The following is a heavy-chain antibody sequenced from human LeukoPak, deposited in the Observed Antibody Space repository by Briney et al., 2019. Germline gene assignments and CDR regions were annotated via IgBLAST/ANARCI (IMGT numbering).Heavy chain of an antibody. CDR1: GYTFTSYD. CDR2: MNPNSGNA. Sequence: GASVKVPCKASGYTFTSYDINWVRQATGQGLEWMGWMNPNSGNAGYAQKFQGRVTITRNTSISTAYMELSSLRSEDTAVYYCARVPSKKGYCSGGSCPNWFDPWGQGTLVTVSS. D-gene: IGHD2-15*01. V-gene: IGHV1-8*03. J-gene: IGHJ5*02. CDR3: ARVPSKKGYCSGGSCPNWFDP.